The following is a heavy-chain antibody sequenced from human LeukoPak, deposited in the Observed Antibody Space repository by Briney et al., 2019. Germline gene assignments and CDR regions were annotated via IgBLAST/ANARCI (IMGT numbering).Heavy chain of an antibody. D-gene: IGHD2-2*01. V-gene: IGHV3-23*01. Sequence: GRSLRLSCAASGFTFDDYAMHWVRQAPGKGLEWVSAISGSGGSTYYADSVKGRFTISRDNSKNTLYLQMNSLRAEDTAVYYCAKGVGYCSSTSCSKGYWGQGTLVTVSS. J-gene: IGHJ4*02. CDR2: ISGSGGST. CDR1: GFTFDDYA. CDR3: AKGVGYCSSTSCSKGY.